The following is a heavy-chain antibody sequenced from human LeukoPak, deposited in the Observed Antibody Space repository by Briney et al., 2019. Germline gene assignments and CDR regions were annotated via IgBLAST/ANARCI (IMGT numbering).Heavy chain of an antibody. V-gene: IGHV4-4*07. J-gene: IGHJ3*01. D-gene: IGHD4-23*01. CDR1: GGSLSSYY. Sequence: SETLSLTCTVSGGSLSSYYWSWIRQSAGKGLEWFGRIYSTGSTDYNPSLKSRVTMSVDTSKNQFSLNLNSVTAADTAVYYCARDGSTVAAFDLRGQGTMVTVSS. CDR2: IYSTGST. CDR3: ARDGSTVAAFDL.